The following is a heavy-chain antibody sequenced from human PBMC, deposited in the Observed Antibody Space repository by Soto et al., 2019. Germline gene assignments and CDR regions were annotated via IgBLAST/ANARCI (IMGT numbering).Heavy chain of an antibody. Sequence: PSETLSLTCTISGGSISTDYWSWIRQSPGKGLEWIGYVYYSGTHDNPSLKGRVAISIDTSKNQFSLRLSSVTAADTAVYYCARLFSLGNWYVFDYWGQGTLVTVSS. D-gene: IGHD1-1*01. CDR1: GGSISTDY. J-gene: IGHJ4*02. CDR3: ARLFSLGNWYVFDY. V-gene: IGHV4-59*01. CDR2: VYYSGT.